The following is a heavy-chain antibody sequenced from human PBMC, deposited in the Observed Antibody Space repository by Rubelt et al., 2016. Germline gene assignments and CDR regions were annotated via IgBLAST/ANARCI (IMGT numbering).Heavy chain of an antibody. J-gene: IGHJ4*02. V-gene: IGHV3-30*02. Sequence: QVQLVESGGGVVQPGGSLRLSCAASGFTFSSYGMHWVRQAPGKGLEWVAFIRYDGSNKYYADSVKGRFTISRDNSKNTLYLQMNSLRAEATAVYYGAKGGKGGVIARLYYFDYWGQGTLVTVSS. CDR1: GFTFSSYG. CDR2: IRYDGSNK. CDR3: AKGGKGGVIARLYYFDY. D-gene: IGHD2-21*01.